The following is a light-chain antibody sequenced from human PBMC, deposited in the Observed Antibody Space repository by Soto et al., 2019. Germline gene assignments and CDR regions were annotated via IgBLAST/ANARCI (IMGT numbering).Light chain of an antibody. CDR1: QSLLHSDGYNY. J-gene: IGKJ5*01. Sequence: DVVMTQSPLSLPVTPGEPASISCRSSQSLLHSDGYNYLDWYLQKPGQSPQLLIYLGSNRASGVPDRFSGSGSGTDFTLKISRVEAEDVGVYYCMQALQGPITFGQGTRLEIK. CDR2: LGS. CDR3: MQALQGPIT. V-gene: IGKV2-28*01.